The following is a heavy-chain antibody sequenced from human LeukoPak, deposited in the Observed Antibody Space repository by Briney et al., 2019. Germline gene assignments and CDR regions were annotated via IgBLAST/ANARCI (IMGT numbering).Heavy chain of an antibody. V-gene: IGHV3-30*18. CDR1: GFTFSSYG. CDR3: AKSHYDSSAYYGATDY. D-gene: IGHD3-22*01. Sequence: GGSLRLSCAASGFTFSSYGMHWVRQAPGKGLEWVAVISYDGSKKYYVDSVKGRFTISRDNSKNTLYLQMNSLRAEDTAVYYCAKSHYDSSAYYGATDYWGQGTLVTVSS. CDR2: ISYDGSKK. J-gene: IGHJ4*02.